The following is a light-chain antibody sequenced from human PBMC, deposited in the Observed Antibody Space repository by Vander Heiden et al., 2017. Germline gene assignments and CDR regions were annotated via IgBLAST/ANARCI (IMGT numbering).Light chain of an antibody. V-gene: IGLV2-11*01. CDR3: CSYAGSYF. CDR2: DVS. J-gene: IGLJ1*01. Sequence: QSALTQPRSVSGSPGQSVTISCTGTSSDVGGYNYVSWYQPHPGKAPKLMIYDVSKRPSGVPDRFSGSKSGNTASLTISGLQAEDEADYYCCSYAGSYFFGTGTKVTVL. CDR1: SSDVGGYNY.